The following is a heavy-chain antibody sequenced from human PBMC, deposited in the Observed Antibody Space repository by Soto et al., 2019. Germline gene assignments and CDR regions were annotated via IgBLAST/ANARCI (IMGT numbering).Heavy chain of an antibody. CDR1: GYTFTSYG. V-gene: IGHV1-18*04. Sequence: QVQLVQSGAEVKKPGASVKVSCKASGYTFTSYGISWVRQAPGQGLEWMGWISAYNGNTNYAQKLQGRVPMTTNTSTSTAYMELRSLRSDDTAVYYCARGINFRAYDFWRGTIYYYSGMDIWGQGPTVTVSS. J-gene: IGHJ6*02. D-gene: IGHD3-3*01. CDR3: ARGINFRAYDFWRGTIYYYSGMDI. CDR2: ISAYNGNT.